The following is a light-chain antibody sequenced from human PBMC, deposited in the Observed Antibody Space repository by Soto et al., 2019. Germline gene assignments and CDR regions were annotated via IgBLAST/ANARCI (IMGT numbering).Light chain of an antibody. CDR1: QSISNR. CDR2: DAS. V-gene: IGKV1-5*01. CDR3: QQYSSASWT. Sequence: DPQMTQSPSTLSASVGDRVTITCRASQSISNRLAWYQQKPGKAPKLLIYDASTLESGVPSRFSGSGSGTEFTLTISSLQPDDFATFYCQQYSSASWTFGLGTKVEI. J-gene: IGKJ1*01.